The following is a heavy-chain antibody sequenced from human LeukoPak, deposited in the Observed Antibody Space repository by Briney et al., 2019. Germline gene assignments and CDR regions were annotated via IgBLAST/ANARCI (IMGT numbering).Heavy chain of an antibody. Sequence: GGSLRLSCAASGFTFSSYGMHWVRQAPGKGLEWVAFIRYDGSNKYYADSVKGRFTISRDNAKNTLYLQMNSLRAEDTAVYYCARVLPLGKWFGETNFDYWGQGTLVTVSS. V-gene: IGHV3-30*02. J-gene: IGHJ4*02. CDR1: GFTFSSYG. CDR2: IRYDGSNK. D-gene: IGHD3-10*01. CDR3: ARVLPLGKWFGETNFDY.